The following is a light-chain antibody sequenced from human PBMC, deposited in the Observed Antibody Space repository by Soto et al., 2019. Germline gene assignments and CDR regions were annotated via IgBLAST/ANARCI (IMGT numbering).Light chain of an antibody. CDR2: DAS. Sequence: EIVLTQSPGTLSLYPGERATLSCRASQSITNNYLAWYQQKPGQSPRLLIYDASFRATGIPDRFSGSGSGTDFTLTISRLEPEDFAVYYCQQCATSPLTFGQGTKVEIK. J-gene: IGKJ1*01. CDR1: QSITNNY. V-gene: IGKV3-20*01. CDR3: QQCATSPLT.